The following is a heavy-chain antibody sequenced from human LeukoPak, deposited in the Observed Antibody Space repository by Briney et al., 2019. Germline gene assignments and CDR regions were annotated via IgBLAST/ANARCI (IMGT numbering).Heavy chain of an antibody. CDR3: ARGKRGWLQFPFDY. V-gene: IGHV3-66*01. CDR1: GFTVSSNY. D-gene: IGHD5-24*01. CDR2: IYSGGST. J-gene: IGHJ4*02. Sequence: GGSLRLSCAASGFTVSSNYMSWVRQAPGKGLEWVSVIYSGGSTYYADSVKGRFTISRDNSKNTLYLQMNSLRAEDTAVYYCARGKRGWLQFPFDYWGQGTLVTVSS.